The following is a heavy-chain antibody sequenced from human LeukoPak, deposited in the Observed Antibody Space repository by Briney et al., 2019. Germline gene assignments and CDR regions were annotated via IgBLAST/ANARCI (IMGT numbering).Heavy chain of an antibody. D-gene: IGHD3-10*01. Sequence: ASVKVSCKASGYTFTSYGISWVRQAPGQGLEWMGWISAYNGNTNYAQKLQGRVTMTTDTSTSTAYMELRSLRSDDMAVYYCARVFPITMVRGVLDDYYGMDVWGKGTTVTVSS. CDR1: GYTFTSYG. V-gene: IGHV1-18*03. CDR3: ARVFPITMVRGVLDDYYGMDV. J-gene: IGHJ6*04. CDR2: ISAYNGNT.